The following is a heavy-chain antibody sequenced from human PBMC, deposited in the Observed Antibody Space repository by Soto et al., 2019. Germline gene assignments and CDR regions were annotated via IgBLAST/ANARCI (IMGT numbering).Heavy chain of an antibody. CDR3: ARATPGYYDFWSGYYPPGWFDP. J-gene: IGHJ5*02. CDR1: GVSISSYY. Sequence: SETLSLTCTVSGVSISSYYWSWIRQPPGKGLEWIGYIYYSGSTNYNPSLKSRVTISVDTSKNQFSLKLSSVTAADTAVYYCARATPGYYDFWSGYYPPGWFDPWGQGTLVTVSS. CDR2: IYYSGST. V-gene: IGHV4-59*01. D-gene: IGHD3-3*01.